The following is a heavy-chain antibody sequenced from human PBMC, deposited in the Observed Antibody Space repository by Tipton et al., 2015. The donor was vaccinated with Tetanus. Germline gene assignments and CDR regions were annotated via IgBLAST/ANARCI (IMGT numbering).Heavy chain of an antibody. Sequence: TLSLTCTVSGGSISSDGAYWSWIRQHPGEGLEWIGYISNSGSTYYNPSLKSRVTISTDKSKNQVSLRLNSVTAADTAVYYCARADYNLSKKGPFDSWGQGTLVLVSS. CDR2: ISNSGST. V-gene: IGHV4-31*03. CDR3: ARADYNLSKKGPFDS. CDR1: GGSISSDGAY. J-gene: IGHJ4*02. D-gene: IGHD3-10*01.